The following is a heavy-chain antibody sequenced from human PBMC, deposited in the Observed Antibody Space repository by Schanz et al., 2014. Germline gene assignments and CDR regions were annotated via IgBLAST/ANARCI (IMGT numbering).Heavy chain of an antibody. J-gene: IGHJ3*02. CDR1: GFMFSSYG. D-gene: IGHD2-21*01. Sequence: VQLVESGGGLIQPGGSLRLSCAASGFMFSSYGMHWVRQAPGKGLEWVSVIGVDGTTTYYADSVKGRFTISRDNSRNTLYLQMNSLRAEDTAVYYCARDGYSVVVISPTESFDIWGQGTMVTVSP. CDR2: IGVDGTTT. CDR3: ARDGYSVVVISPTESFDI. V-gene: IGHV3-NL1*01.